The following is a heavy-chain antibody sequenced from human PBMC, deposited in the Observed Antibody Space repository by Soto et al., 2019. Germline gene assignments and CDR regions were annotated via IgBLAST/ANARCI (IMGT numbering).Heavy chain of an antibody. J-gene: IGHJ4*02. CDR3: AIRGQVGGYYKYYFDY. Sequence: SETLSLTCTVSGGSISSSSYYWGWIRQPPGKGLEWIGSIYYSGSTYYNPSLKSRVTISVDTSKNQFSLKLSSVTAADTAVYYCAIRGQVGGYYKYYFDYWGQGTLVTVSS. CDR1: GGSISSSSYY. D-gene: IGHD3-10*01. V-gene: IGHV4-39*01. CDR2: IYYSGST.